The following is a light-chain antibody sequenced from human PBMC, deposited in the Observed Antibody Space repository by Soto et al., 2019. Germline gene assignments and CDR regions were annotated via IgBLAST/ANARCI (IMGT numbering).Light chain of an antibody. V-gene: IGKV3-15*01. Sequence: EIVMTQSPATLSVSPGERATLSCRAGQSVSSNLAWYQQKPGQAPRLLIYGASTRATGIPARFSGSGSATEFTLTISSLQSEDFAVYYCQQYNNWPWTFGQGTKVDIK. CDR2: GAS. CDR1: QSVSSN. J-gene: IGKJ1*01. CDR3: QQYNNWPWT.